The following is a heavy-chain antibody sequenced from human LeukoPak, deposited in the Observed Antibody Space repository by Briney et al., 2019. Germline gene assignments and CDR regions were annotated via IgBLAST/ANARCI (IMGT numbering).Heavy chain of an antibody. J-gene: IGHJ4*02. CDR1: GFTFGSHA. V-gene: IGHV3-23*01. Sequence: GGSLRLSCEASGFTFGSHAMYWVRQAPGKGLEWVAGIFGSGGSPHYADPVKGRFTISRDNSRSTVYLQINSLRAEDTAVYYCGKTAVGYSSGQKPAWPVDYWGQGTLVTVSS. D-gene: IGHD5-18*01. CDR2: IFGSGGSP. CDR3: GKTAVGYSSGQKPAWPVDY.